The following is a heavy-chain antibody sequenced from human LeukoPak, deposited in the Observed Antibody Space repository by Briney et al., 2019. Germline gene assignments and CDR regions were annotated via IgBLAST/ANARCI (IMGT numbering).Heavy chain of an antibody. CDR1: GGSMSSYY. CDR3: ARTYSSSWHSSYYYYMDV. Sequence: SETLSLTCTVSGGSMSSYYWSWIRQPPGKGLEWIGYIYYSGSTNYNPSLKSRVTISVDTSKNQFSLKLSSVTAADTAVYYCARTYSSSWHSSYYYYMDVWGKGTTVTISS. J-gene: IGHJ6*03. D-gene: IGHD6-13*01. V-gene: IGHV4-59*01. CDR2: IYYSGST.